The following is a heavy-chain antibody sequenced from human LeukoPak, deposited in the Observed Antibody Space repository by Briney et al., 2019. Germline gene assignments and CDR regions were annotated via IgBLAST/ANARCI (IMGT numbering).Heavy chain of an antibody. J-gene: IGHJ6*02. V-gene: IGHV1-69*04. CDR1: GGTFSSYA. D-gene: IGHD2-21*02. Sequence: SAKVSCKASGGTFSSYAISWVRQAPGQGLEWMGRIIPILGIANYAQKFQGRVTITADKSTSTAYMELSSLRSEDTAVYYCARARIVVVTASGMDVWGQGTTVTVSS. CDR3: ARARIVVVTASGMDV. CDR2: IIPILGIA.